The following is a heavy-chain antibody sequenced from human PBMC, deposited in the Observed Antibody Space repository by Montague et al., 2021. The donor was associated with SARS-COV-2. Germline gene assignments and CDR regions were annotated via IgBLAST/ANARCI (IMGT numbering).Heavy chain of an antibody. CDR2: SYYSGST. CDR1: GGSISSYY. CDR3: SRGFDH. V-gene: IGHV4-59*01. Sequence: SETLSLTCTVSGGSISSYYWSWIRQPPGKGLEWIGYSYYSGSTNYNPSLKSRVTISVDTSKNRFSLKLSSVTAADTAVCYCSRGFDHWGQGTLVTVSS. J-gene: IGHJ4*02.